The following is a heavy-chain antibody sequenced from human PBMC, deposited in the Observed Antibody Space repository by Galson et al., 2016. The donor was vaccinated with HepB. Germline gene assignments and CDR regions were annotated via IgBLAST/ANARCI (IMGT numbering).Heavy chain of an antibody. V-gene: IGHV3-9*01. D-gene: IGHD3-10*01. CDR2: ISWNGASI. CDR3: VRSPLGSYAALDY. J-gene: IGHJ4*02. CDR1: GFTFDDYA. Sequence: SLRLSCAASGFTFDDYAMHWVRQAPGKGLEWVSSISWNGASIGYADSVQGRFTIFRDYGKNTVYLQMNSLRAEDTAFFYCVRSPLGSYAALDYWGRLTLVTVSS.